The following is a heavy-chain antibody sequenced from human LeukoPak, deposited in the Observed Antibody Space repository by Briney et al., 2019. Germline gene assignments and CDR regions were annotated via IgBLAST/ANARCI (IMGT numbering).Heavy chain of an antibody. Sequence: GRSLRLSCAASGFTFSSYGMHWVHQAPGKGLEWVAVISYDGSKKNYVDSVKGRFTISRDNSKNTLYLQMNSLRAEDTAVYYCASLGWTASDFDYWGQGTLVTVSS. CDR1: GFTFSSYG. V-gene: IGHV3-30*03. D-gene: IGHD2-15*01. CDR2: ISYDGSKK. CDR3: ASLGWTASDFDY. J-gene: IGHJ4*02.